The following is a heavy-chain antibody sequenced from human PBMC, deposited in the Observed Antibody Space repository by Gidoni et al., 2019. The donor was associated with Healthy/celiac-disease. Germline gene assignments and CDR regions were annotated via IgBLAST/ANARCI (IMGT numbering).Heavy chain of an antibody. D-gene: IGHD6-19*01. CDR1: GGSISSSSYY. CDR2: IYYSGST. CDR3: ARIYQKASSGWYNGDY. Sequence: QLQLQESGPGLAKPSETLSLTCTVSGGSISSSSYYWGWIRQPPGKGLEWIGSIYYSGSTYYNPSLKSRVTISVDTSKNQFSLKLSSVTAADTAVYYCARIYQKASSGWYNGDYWGQGTLVTVSS. J-gene: IGHJ4*02. V-gene: IGHV4-39*01.